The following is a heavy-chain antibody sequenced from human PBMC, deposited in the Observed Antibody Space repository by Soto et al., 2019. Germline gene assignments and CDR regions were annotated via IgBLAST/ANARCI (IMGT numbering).Heavy chain of an antibody. V-gene: IGHV4-59*12. CDR2: IYYSGST. J-gene: IGHJ4*02. CDR3: ARGPYDFWSGYPTTYYFDY. CDR1: GGSISSYY. D-gene: IGHD3-3*01. Sequence: SETLSLTCTVSGGSISSYYWSWIRQPPGKGLEWIGYIYYSGSTNYNPSLKSRVTISVDTSKNQFSLKLSSVTAADTAVYYCARGPYDFWSGYPTTYYFDYWGQGTLVTVSS.